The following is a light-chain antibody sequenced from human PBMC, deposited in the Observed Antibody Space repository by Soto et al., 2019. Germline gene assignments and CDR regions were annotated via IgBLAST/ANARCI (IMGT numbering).Light chain of an antibody. V-gene: IGKV1-39*01. CDR2: AAS. CDR3: LQTYTTPYT. CDR1: QSISNY. J-gene: IGKJ4*01. Sequence: DIQMTQSPSSLSAFVGDRVTITCRASQSISNYLNWYQQKPGKAPNLLIYAASSLQGGVPSRFSGSGSARDFTLTISSLQPEDFATYYCLQTYTTPYTFGGGTKVEIK.